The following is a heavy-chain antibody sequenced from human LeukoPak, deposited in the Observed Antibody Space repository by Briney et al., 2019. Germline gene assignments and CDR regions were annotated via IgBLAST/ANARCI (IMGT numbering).Heavy chain of an antibody. D-gene: IGHD1-26*01. CDR3: ARRGPNSGSYSHFDL. V-gene: IGHV4-59*01. CDR2: MSSRGGP. J-gene: IGHJ2*01. CDR1: GGSISNYF. Sequence: SETLSLTCTVSGGSISNYFWSWIRQPPGKGLEWIGYMSSRGGPNYNPSLKSRVTISVDTSNNQFSLKLISVTAADTAVYYCARRGPNSGSYSHFDLWGRGTLVTVSS.